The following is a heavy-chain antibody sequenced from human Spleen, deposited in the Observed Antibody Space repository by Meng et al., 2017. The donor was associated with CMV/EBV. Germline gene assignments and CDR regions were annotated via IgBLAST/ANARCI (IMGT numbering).Heavy chain of an antibody. CDR1: GFIFSTSG. CDR2: IRYDGSDE. CDR3: AKLPDRSLIPYSSDGSPAFGVDV. J-gene: IGHJ6*02. Sequence: GGSLRLSCAASGFIFSTSGMHWVRQAPGKVLEWVAFIRYDGSDEYYADSVKGRFTISRDNSKNTLYLQMNDLRAEDTAVYYCAKLPDRSLIPYSSDGSPAFGVDVWGQGTTVTVSS. V-gene: IGHV3-30*02. D-gene: IGHD3-22*01.